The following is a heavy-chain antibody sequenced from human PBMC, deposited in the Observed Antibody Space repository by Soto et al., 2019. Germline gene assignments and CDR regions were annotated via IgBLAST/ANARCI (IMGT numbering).Heavy chain of an antibody. CDR1: GFTISSNA. D-gene: IGHD1-1*01. CDR2: ISDRGDTT. CDR3: AKDKPGTTSFDY. Sequence: PGGSLRLSCAASGFTISSNAMYWVRQAPGKGLGWVSGISDRGDTTHYADSVKGRFTISRDTSKNTLHLQLNTLRADDTAVYYCAKDKPGTTSFDYWGQGTLVTVSS. J-gene: IGHJ4*02. V-gene: IGHV3-23*01.